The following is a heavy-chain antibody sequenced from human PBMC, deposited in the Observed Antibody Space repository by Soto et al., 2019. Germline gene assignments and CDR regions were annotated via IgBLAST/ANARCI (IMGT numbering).Heavy chain of an antibody. D-gene: IGHD3-22*01. CDR1: GGTFNNYI. Sequence: GASVKVSCKVSGGTFNNYIISWVRRATGQGLEWMGRIIPIFGNANYAQKFQGRVTITADKSTSTAYMELSSLRSEDTAVYYCARDTGAYYYEGRHFDYWGQGTLVTVSS. CDR3: ARDTGAYYYEGRHFDY. V-gene: IGHV1-69*08. J-gene: IGHJ4*02. CDR2: IIPIFGNA.